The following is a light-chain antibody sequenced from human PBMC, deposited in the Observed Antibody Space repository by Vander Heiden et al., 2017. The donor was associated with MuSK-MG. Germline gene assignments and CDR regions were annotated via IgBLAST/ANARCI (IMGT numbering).Light chain of an antibody. J-gene: IGKJ4*01. Sequence: DIQMTQSPSSLSASVGDSVTITCQASQDISNYLNWYQQKPGKAPKLLIYDASNLETGVPSRFSGSGSGTDFTFTISSLHPEDIATYYCQQDDNLPLTFGGGTKVEIK. CDR1: QDISNY. V-gene: IGKV1-33*01. CDR3: QQDDNLPLT. CDR2: DAS.